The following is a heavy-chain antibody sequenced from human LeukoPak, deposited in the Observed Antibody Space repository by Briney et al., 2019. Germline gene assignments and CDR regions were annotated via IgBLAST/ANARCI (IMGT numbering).Heavy chain of an antibody. CDR2: IYYSGST. V-gene: IGHV4-59*08. CDR1: GGSISSYY. CDR3: ARHPGSPANWFDP. J-gene: IGHJ5*02. Sequence: SETLSLTCTVSGGSISSYYRSWIRQPPGKGLEWIGYIYYSGSTNYNPSLKSRVTISVDTSKNQFSLKLSSVTAADTAVYYCARHPGSPANWFDPWGQGTLVTVSS. D-gene: IGHD1-26*01.